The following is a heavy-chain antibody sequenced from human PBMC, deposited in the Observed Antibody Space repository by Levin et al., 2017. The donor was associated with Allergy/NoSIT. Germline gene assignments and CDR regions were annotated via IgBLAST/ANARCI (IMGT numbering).Heavy chain of an antibody. Sequence: GGSLRLSCAASGFTFSSFGMHWVRQAPGKGLEWVAVISFDGRNKYYADSVKGRFTISRDDSKDTLYLQMNSLRAEDTAVYYCAKVLGELVIEYWGQGTLVTVSS. J-gene: IGHJ4*02. V-gene: IGHV3-30*18. CDR3: AKVLGELVIEY. CDR2: ISFDGRNK. D-gene: IGHD1-7*01. CDR1: GFTFSSFG.